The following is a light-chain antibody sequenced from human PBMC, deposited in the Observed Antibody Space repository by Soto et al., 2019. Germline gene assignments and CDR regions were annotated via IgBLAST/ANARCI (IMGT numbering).Light chain of an antibody. J-gene: IGKJ5*01. CDR3: QKLNSHPIN. CDR2: AAS. CDR1: QGISSY. V-gene: IGKV1-9*01. Sequence: DIQFTHSPFFLSASVGDRVILTFLASQGISSYLTWYQQKPGKAPKLLIYAASTLQSGVPSRFSGSGSGTEFTLTISSLQPEDFATYYCQKLNSHPINCGQGTRREIK.